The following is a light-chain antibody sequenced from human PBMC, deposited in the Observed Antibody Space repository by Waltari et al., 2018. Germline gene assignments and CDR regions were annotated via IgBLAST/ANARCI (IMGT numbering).Light chain of an antibody. Sequence: QSALTQPPSASGSPGHSVTISCTGTSNDVGAVDYVPWYQQHPGKAPKVVISEVTKPPSGVPDRFSGSRSGNTAFLTVSGHQPEDEANYYCSSYAGTNNFVVFGGGTKLTVL. CDR1: SNDVGAVDY. V-gene: IGLV2-8*01. J-gene: IGLJ2*01. CDR2: EVT. CDR3: SSYAGTNNFVV.